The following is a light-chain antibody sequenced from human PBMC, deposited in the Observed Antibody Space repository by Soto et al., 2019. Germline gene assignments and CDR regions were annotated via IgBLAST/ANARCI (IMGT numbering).Light chain of an antibody. CDR2: DVS. V-gene: IGLV2-14*01. Sequence: QAVVTQPASVSGSPGQSITISCTGTSSDIGGYNYVSWYQQHPGKAPKLMIYDVSNRPSGVSNRFSGSKSGNTASLTISGLQAEDEADYYCSSQAVSSTLVFGGGTKVTVL. CDR3: SSQAVSSTLV. CDR1: SSDIGGYNY. J-gene: IGLJ2*01.